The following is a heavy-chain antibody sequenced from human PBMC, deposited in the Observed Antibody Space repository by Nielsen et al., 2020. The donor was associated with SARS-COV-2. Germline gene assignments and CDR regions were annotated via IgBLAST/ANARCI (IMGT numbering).Heavy chain of an antibody. CDR3: ARGNLMVVPSPILGLGPIYFYFYLDV. D-gene: IGHD2-21*01. CDR1: GDSVSSLDW. Sequence: AETLSLTCAVSGDSVSSLDWWACVRQSPGKGLEWIGEVYLSGATNYNPSLRSRVTLSMDKSRNQFPLKMTAVTAADTAVYFCARGNLMVVPSPILGLGPIYFYFYLDVWGKGASVTVSS. J-gene: IGHJ6*03. CDR2: VYLSGAT. V-gene: IGHV4-4*01.